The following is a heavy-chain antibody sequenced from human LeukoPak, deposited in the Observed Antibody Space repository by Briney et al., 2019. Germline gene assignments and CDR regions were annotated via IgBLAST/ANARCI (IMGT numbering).Heavy chain of an antibody. CDR2: IIPIFGTA. CDR3: ARSPTIDYYYGMDV. J-gene: IGHJ6*02. D-gene: IGHD1-14*01. Sequence: GASVKVSCKASGGTFISYAISWVRQAPGQGLEWMGGIIPIFGTANYAQKFQGRVTITADESTSTAYMELSSLRSEDTAVYYCARSPTIDYYYGMDVWGQGTTVTVSS. CDR1: GGTFISYA. V-gene: IGHV1-69*01.